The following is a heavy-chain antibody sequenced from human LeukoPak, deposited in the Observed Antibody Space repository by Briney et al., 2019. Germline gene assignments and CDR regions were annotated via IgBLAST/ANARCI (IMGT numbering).Heavy chain of an antibody. D-gene: IGHD1-26*01. Sequence: PSETLSLTCTVSGGSISSYYWSWIRQPPGKGLEWIGYIYYSGSTNYNPSLKSRVTISVDTSKNQFSLKLSSVTVADTAVYYCARVGGTNFYYYGMDVWGQGTTVTVSS. V-gene: IGHV4-59*01. CDR3: ARVGGTNFYYYGMDV. J-gene: IGHJ6*02. CDR1: GGSISSYY. CDR2: IYYSGST.